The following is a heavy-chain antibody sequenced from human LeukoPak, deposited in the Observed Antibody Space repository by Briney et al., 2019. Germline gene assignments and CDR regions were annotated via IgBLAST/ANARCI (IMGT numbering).Heavy chain of an antibody. CDR1: GGSIRSSHYY. Sequence: PSETLSLTCSVSGGSIRSSHYYLGWIRQPPGQGLEWITSVYYSGSTYYTPSLRSRVTISIDTSKNQFSLKLTSVTAADTAVFYCARQGGDNGYYYFDFWGQGTLVTVSS. CDR2: VYYSGST. V-gene: IGHV4-39*01. J-gene: IGHJ4*02. D-gene: IGHD4-17*01. CDR3: ARQGGDNGYYYFDF.